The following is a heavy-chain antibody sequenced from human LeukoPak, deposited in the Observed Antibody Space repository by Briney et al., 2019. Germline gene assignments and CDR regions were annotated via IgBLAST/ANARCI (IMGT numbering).Heavy chain of an antibody. D-gene: IGHD3-10*01. J-gene: IGHJ4*02. CDR3: AKLRSGRVVRGVIDDY. Sequence: GGSLRLSCAACGFTFSSYAMSWVRQAPGKGLEWVSAISGSGGSTYYADSVKGRFTISRDNSKNTLYLQMNSLRAEDTAVYYCAKLRSGRVVRGVIDDYWGQGTLVTVSS. CDR1: GFTFSSYA. V-gene: IGHV3-23*01. CDR2: ISGSGGST.